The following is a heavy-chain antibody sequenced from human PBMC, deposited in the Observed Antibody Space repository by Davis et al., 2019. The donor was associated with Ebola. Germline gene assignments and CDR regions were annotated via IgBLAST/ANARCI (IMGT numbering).Heavy chain of an antibody. CDR1: GFTFDNFW. CDR2: IYRDGSEK. D-gene: IGHD3-10*01. V-gene: IGHV3-7*01. J-gene: IGHJ4*02. Sequence: GESLKISCAASGFTFDNFWMSWVRQAPGKGLEWVANIYRDGSEKYYVDSVKGRFTISRDNAENSLYLQMNSLRDEDTAVYYCARDAGGSLHFDYWGQGTLVTVSS. CDR3: ARDAGGSLHFDY.